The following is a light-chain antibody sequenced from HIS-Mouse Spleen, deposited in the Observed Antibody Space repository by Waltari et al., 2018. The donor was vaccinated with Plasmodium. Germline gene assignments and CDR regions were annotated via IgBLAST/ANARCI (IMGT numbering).Light chain of an antibody. CDR1: SSDVGGYNY. Sequence: QSALPQPPSASGSPGPSVTISCTGTSSDVGGYNYVSWYQQHPVKAPKLMIYEVSKRPSGVPDRFSGSKSGNTASLTVSGLQAEDEADYYCSSYAGSNNVVFGGGTKLTVL. J-gene: IGLJ2*01. CDR3: SSYAGSNNVV. V-gene: IGLV2-8*01. CDR2: EVS.